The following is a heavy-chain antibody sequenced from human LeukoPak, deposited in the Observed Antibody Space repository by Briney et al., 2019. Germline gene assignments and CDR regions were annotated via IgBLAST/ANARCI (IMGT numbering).Heavy chain of an antibody. CDR1: GYTFTSYY. D-gene: IGHD6-19*01. CDR2: INPSGGST. Sequence: ASVMVSCKASGYTFTSYYMRWVRQAPGQGLEWMGIINPSGGSTSYAQKFQGRVTMTRDTSTSTVYMELSSLRSEDTAVYYCARVGYSSGWYVAFDIWGQGTMVTVSS. J-gene: IGHJ3*02. CDR3: ARVGYSSGWYVAFDI. V-gene: IGHV1-46*01.